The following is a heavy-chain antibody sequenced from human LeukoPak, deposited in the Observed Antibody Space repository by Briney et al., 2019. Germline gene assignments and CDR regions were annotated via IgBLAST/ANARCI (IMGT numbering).Heavy chain of an antibody. V-gene: IGHV3-9*01. CDR1: GFTFDDYA. D-gene: IGHD6-13*01. CDR2: ISWNSGSI. CDR3: AAAAGIYYYGMDV. Sequence: PGRSLRLSCVASGFTFDDYAMHWVRQAPGKGLEWVSGISWNSGSIGYADSVKGRFTISRDNAKNSLYLQMNSLRAEDTALYYCAAAAGIYYYGMDVWGQGTTVTVSS. J-gene: IGHJ6*02.